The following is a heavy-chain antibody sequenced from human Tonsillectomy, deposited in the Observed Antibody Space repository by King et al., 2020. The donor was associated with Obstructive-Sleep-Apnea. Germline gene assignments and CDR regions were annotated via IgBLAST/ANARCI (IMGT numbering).Heavy chain of an antibody. Sequence: VQLVESGGGVVQPGRSLRLSCAASGFTFSTYTMHGVRQAPGKGLEWVAVISYDGSIKFYADSVKGRFTKSRDNSKKTMYLQMNSLRTEDTAVYYCARDEDSSDHWFFDLWGRGTLVTVSS. J-gene: IGHJ2*01. V-gene: IGHV3-30-3*01. CDR1: GFTFSTYT. D-gene: IGHD3-22*01. CDR2: ISYDGSIK. CDR3: ARDEDSSDHWFFDL.